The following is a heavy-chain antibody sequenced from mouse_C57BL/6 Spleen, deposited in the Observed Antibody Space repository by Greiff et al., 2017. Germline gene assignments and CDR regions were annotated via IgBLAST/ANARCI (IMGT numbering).Heavy chain of an antibody. CDR2: ISNLAYSI. D-gene: IGHD2-4*01. V-gene: IGHV5-15*01. CDR1: GFTFSDYG. CDR3: ARHLDYDGFAY. Sequence: EVQLVESGGGLVQPGGSLKLSCAASGFTFSDYGMAWVRQAPRKGPEWVAFISNLAYSIYYADTVTGRFTISRENAKNTLYLEMSSLRSEDTAMYYCARHLDYDGFAYWGQGTLVTVSA. J-gene: IGHJ3*01.